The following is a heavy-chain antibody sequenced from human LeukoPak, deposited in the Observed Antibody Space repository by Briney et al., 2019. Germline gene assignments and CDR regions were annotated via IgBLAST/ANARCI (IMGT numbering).Heavy chain of an antibody. Sequence: SVKVSCKASGGTFSSYAISWVRQAPGQGLEWMGGIIPIFGTANYAQKFQGRVTITADKSTSTAYMELSSLRSEDTAVYYCARAPESIAARRGYYYYYMDVWGKGATVTVSS. J-gene: IGHJ6*03. CDR3: ARAPESIAARRGYYYYYMDV. V-gene: IGHV1-69*06. D-gene: IGHD6-6*01. CDR2: IIPIFGTA. CDR1: GGTFSSYA.